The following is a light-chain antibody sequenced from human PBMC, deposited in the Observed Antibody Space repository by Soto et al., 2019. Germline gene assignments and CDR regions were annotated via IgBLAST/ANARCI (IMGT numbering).Light chain of an antibody. V-gene: IGKV3-20*01. Sequence: EIVLTQSPGTLSLSPGERGTFSCGANQSLGSAYLAWYQQKPGQAPRLLIHGASSRAAAIPDRFSGSGSGTDFTLTISNLEPEDFAVYYCQQYAASPFTFGPGTKVDAK. CDR1: QSLGSAY. J-gene: IGKJ3*01. CDR2: GAS. CDR3: QQYAASPFT.